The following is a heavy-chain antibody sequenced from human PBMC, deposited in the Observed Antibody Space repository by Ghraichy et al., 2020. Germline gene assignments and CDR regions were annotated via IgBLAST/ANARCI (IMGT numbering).Heavy chain of an antibody. D-gene: IGHD5-18*01. CDR1: GFTFSSYW. CDR2: IKQDGSEK. V-gene: IGHV3-7*01. Sequence: GGSLRLSCAASGFTFSSYWMSWVRQAPGKGLEWVANIKQDGSEKYYVDSVKGRFTISRDNAKNSLYLQMNSLRAEDTAVYYCARDSIPPTAMDPADYFDYWGQGTLVTVSS. CDR3: ARDSIPPTAMDPADYFDY. J-gene: IGHJ4*02.